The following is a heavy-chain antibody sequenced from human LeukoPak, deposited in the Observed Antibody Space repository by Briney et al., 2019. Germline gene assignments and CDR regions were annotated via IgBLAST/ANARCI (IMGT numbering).Heavy chain of an antibody. Sequence: GTSVKVSCKASGFTFTSSAMQWVRQARGQRLEWIGWIVVGSGNTNYAQKFQERVTITRDMSTSTAYMELSSLRSEDTAVYYCAAIDYGDYPAEAYYYYYGMDVWGQGTTVTVSS. CDR3: AAIDYGDYPAEAYYYYYGMDV. D-gene: IGHD4-17*01. V-gene: IGHV1-58*02. CDR1: GFTFTSSA. CDR2: IVVGSGNT. J-gene: IGHJ6*02.